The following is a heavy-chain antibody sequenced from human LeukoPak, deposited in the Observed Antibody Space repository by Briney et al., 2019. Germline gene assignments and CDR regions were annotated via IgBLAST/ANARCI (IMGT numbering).Heavy chain of an antibody. CDR2: MNPNSGNT. Sequence: ASVKVSCKASGYTFTSYDINWVRQATGQGLEWMGWMNPNSGNTGYAQKFQGRVTFTRDTPINTAYMELSSLRSGDTAVYYCARGASRSFDFWGQGTPVTVSS. J-gene: IGHJ4*02. CDR3: ARGASRSFDF. CDR1: GYTFTSYD. V-gene: IGHV1-8*01.